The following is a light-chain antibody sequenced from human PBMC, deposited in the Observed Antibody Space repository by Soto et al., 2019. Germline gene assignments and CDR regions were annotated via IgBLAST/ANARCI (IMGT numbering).Light chain of an antibody. Sequence: DIHLTQSPSFLSASVGDRVTVTCRASQDIRTYLAWFQQKPGKAPQLLVYPASTLQGGVPSRFSGRGSGTEFSLTISSLQPEDFATYYCQQLSTYPYTFGQGTKLNIK. J-gene: IGKJ2*01. CDR2: PAS. CDR3: QQLSTYPYT. CDR1: QDIRTY. V-gene: IGKV1-9*01.